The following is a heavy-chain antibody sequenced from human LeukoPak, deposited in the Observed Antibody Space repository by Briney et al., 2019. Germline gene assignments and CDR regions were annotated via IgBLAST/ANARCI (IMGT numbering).Heavy chain of an antibody. CDR3: AKDADNWKYGVDY. D-gene: IGHD1-7*01. CDR1: GFTFSNYA. Sequence: GGSLRLSCAASGFTFSNYAMSWVRQAPGKGLQWVSTISARDGRTYYADSVKGRFTISRDNSKNTLYLQMNSLRTDDTAVHYCAKDADNWKYGVDYWGQGTLVTVSS. CDR2: ISARDGRT. J-gene: IGHJ4*02. V-gene: IGHV3-23*01.